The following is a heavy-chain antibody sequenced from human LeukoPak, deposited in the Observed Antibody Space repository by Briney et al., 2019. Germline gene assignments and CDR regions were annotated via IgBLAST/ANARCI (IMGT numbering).Heavy chain of an antibody. D-gene: IGHD1-26*01. CDR3: ARDRSGSSSVDDAFDI. CDR2: INVITGYI. Sequence: GGSLRLSCAASGFTFSIYAMSWVRQAPGKGLEWVAYINVITGYIYYADSLKGRFTISRDNAKKSLFLEMNSLRVEDTAVYYCARDRSGSSSVDDAFDIWGQGIMVTVSS. CDR1: GFTFSIYA. V-gene: IGHV3-21*01. J-gene: IGHJ3*02.